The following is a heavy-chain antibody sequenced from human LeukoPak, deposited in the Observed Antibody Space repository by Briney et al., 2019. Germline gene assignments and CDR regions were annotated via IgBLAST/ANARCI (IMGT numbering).Heavy chain of an antibody. CDR3: ASGLYNWSPGVDY. CDR1: GFTFSSYA. J-gene: IGHJ4*02. D-gene: IGHD1-20*01. Sequence: HPGRSLRLSCAASGFTFSSYAMHWVRQAPGKGLEWVAVIPYDGSNKYYADSVKGRFTISRDNSKNTLYLQMNSLRAEDTAVYYCASGLYNWSPGVDYWGQGTLVTVSS. V-gene: IGHV3-30-3*01. CDR2: IPYDGSNK.